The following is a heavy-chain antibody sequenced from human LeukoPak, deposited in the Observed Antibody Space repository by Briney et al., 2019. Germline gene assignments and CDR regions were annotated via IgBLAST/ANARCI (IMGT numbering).Heavy chain of an antibody. CDR3: ARGDDYGDWFDP. Sequence: ASVKVSCKASGYIFTNYDINWVRQAPGQGLEWMGWINAGNGNTKYSQEFQGRVTITRDTSASTAYMELSSLRSEDMAVYYCARGDDYGDWFDPWGQGTLVTVSS. CDR2: INAGNGNT. CDR1: GYIFTNYD. J-gene: IGHJ5*02. V-gene: IGHV1-3*03. D-gene: IGHD4-17*01.